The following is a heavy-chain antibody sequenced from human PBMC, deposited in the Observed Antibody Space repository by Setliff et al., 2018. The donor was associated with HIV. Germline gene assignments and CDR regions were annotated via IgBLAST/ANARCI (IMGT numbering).Heavy chain of an antibody. D-gene: IGHD3-3*01. Sequence: ASVKVSCKASGYTFTSYDINWVRQATGQGLEWMGWMNPNSGNTGYAQKFQGRVTMTRNTSISTAYMELSSLRSEETAVYYCARTLEARATYYNFWSSYSIAPSGYWGKGTLVTVSS. CDR3: ARTLEARATYYNFWSSYSIAPSGY. CDR2: MNPNSGNT. V-gene: IGHV1-8*02. CDR1: GYTFTSYD. J-gene: IGHJ4*02.